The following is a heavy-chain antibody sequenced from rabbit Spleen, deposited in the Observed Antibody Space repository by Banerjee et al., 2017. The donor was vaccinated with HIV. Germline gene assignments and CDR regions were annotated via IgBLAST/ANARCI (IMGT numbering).Heavy chain of an antibody. Sequence: QEQLEESGGGLVTPEGSLTLTCNASGFPFSNKAVMCWVRQAPGKGLEWIGYIDPIFGGTYYASWVKGRFSIARENTQNTVSLQLNRRTVTDTATYFGVRNSGWGVSNITLWGPGTLGTV. J-gene: IGHJ4*01. CDR3: VRNSGWGVSNITL. CDR1: GFPFSNKA. V-gene: IGHV1S47*01. CDR2: IDPIFGGT. D-gene: IGHD4-1*01.